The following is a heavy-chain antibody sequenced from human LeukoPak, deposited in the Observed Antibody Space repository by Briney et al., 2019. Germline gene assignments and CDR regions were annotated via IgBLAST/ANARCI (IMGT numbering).Heavy chain of an antibody. Sequence: SETLSLTCTVSGGSVSSGSYYWSWIRQPPGKGLEWIGYIYYSGSTNYNPSLKSRVTISVDTSKNQFSLKLSSVTAADTAVYYCARVAGYGDGRHFDYWGQGTLVTVSS. CDR2: IYYSGST. V-gene: IGHV4-61*01. J-gene: IGHJ4*02. CDR1: GGSVSSGSYY. CDR3: ARVAGYGDGRHFDY. D-gene: IGHD4-17*01.